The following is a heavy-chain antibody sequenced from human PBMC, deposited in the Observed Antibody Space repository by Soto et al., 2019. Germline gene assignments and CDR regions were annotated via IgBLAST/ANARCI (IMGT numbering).Heavy chain of an antibody. V-gene: IGHV3-11*05. CDR2: ISSSSDYT. J-gene: IGHJ4*02. Sequence: GGSLRLFCAASGFTFSDFYMSWVRQAPGKGLEWISYISSSSDYTNYADSVKGRFTISRDNAKNSLYLQMNSLRAEDTAVYYCARDLRGLSPIDYWGQGTLVTVSS. CDR3: ARDLRGLSPIDY. CDR1: GFTFSDFY.